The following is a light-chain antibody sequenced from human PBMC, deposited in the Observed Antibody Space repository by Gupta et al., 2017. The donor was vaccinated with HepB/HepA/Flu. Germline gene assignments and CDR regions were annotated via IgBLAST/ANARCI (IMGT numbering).Light chain of an antibody. V-gene: IGLV1-47*01. CDR3: AAGDDSRSGWV. CDR1: SSNIERHS. J-gene: IGLJ3*02. CDR2: GVD. Sequence: QSVMTQPPSASGTPGQSVTISFSGSSSNIERHSVYWDQQLTGTAPNLLIYGVDRRPAGVPERFSGSKSGTSAALAISGLRAEDEADYYCAAGDDSRSGWVFGGGTKLTVL.